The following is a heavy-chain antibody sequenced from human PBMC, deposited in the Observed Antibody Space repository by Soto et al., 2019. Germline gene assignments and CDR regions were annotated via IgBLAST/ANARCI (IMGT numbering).Heavy chain of an antibody. Sequence: SETLSLTCSVSGAALNSGNYYWSWIRQVPGKGLEWIGHIYVTGAVDYNPSLRDRITISKDTSERQFSLNLRLVTAADTAVYYCARLRIATNNYKWFDPWGQGTLVTVSS. CDR3: ARLRIATNNYKWFDP. V-gene: IGHV4-31*03. J-gene: IGHJ5*02. CDR2: IYVTGAV. D-gene: IGHD2-21*01. CDR1: GAALNSGNYY.